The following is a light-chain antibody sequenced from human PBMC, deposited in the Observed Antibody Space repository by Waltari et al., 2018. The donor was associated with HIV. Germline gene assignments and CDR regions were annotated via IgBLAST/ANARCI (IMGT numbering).Light chain of an antibody. Sequence: SALTHPPPASGAPGQRVTISCPGRRSNIGAGYHVHWYQQLPGTAPKRLSYGNSTRPSGAPDRFSGSKSGTSASLALTGRQAEKEADDYCQSYDSSLSGVLFGGGTKMTVL. V-gene: IGLV1-40*01. J-gene: IGLJ2*01. CDR2: GNS. CDR1: RSNIGAGYH. CDR3: QSYDSSLSGVL.